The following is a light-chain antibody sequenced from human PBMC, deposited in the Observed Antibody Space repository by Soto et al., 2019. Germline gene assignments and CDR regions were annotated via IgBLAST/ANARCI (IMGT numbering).Light chain of an antibody. CDR2: AAS. CDR3: QHDESYPTT. CDR1: QSVNTW. V-gene: IGKV1-5*03. J-gene: IGKJ1*01. Sequence: DIQMTQSPSTLSASVGDRVTITCRASQSVNTWLAWYQHRPGKAPKFLIYAASVLKSGVTSRFSGSGSGTEFTLTISNMQPEDVATYYCQHDESYPTTFGQGTKVEIK.